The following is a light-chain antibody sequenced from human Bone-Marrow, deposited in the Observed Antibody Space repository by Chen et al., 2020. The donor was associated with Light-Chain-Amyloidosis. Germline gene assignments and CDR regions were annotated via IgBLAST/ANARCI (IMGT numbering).Light chain of an antibody. CDR2: EVT. CDR3: SSYTITTTHV. V-gene: IGLV2-14*01. Sequence: QSALTQPASVSGSPGQSITISCTGTSSDVGGDNHVSWYQQHPAKAPTLMIYEVTNRPSWDPDRFSGSKSADTASLTISGLQTEDEDDYCCSSYTITTTHVFESGTRLTVL. CDR1: SSDVGGDNH. J-gene: IGLJ1*01.